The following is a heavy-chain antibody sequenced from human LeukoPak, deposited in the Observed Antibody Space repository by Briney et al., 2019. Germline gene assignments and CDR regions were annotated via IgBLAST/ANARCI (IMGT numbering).Heavy chain of an antibody. D-gene: IGHD2-2*01. CDR2: IIPILGIA. CDR3: ARDGQQYPYYYYYGMDV. Sequence: ASVKVSCKASGGTFSSYTISWVRQAPEQGLEWMGRIIPILGIANYAQKFQGRVTITADKSTSTAYMELSSLRSEDTAVYYCARDGQQYPYYYYYGMDVWGQGTTVTVSS. J-gene: IGHJ6*02. V-gene: IGHV1-69*04. CDR1: GGTFSSYT.